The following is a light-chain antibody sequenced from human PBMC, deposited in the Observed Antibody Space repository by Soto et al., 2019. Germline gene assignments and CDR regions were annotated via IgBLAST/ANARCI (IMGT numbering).Light chain of an antibody. CDR1: SSNIGSNT. CDR3: AAWDDSLNGYV. CDR2: SNN. Sequence: QSVLTQPPSASGTPGQRVTISCSGSSSNIGSNTVNWYQQLPGTAPKLLIYSNNHRPSGVPDRLSGSKSVTSVSLAISGLQSEDEADYYSAAWDDSLNGYVLGTGTKVTVL. V-gene: IGLV1-44*01. J-gene: IGLJ1*01.